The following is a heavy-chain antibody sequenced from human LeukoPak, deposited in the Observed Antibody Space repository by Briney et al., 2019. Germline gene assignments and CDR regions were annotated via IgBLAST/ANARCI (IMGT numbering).Heavy chain of an antibody. V-gene: IGHV3-33*01. D-gene: IGHD3-22*01. CDR2: IWYDGSNK. CDR1: GFTFSSYG. Sequence: GGSLRLSCAASGFTFSSYGMHWVRQAPGKGLEWVAVIWYDGSNKYYADSVKGRFTISRDNSKNTLYLQMNSLRAEDTAVYYCARGFYYDSSGSYVYYFDYWGQGTLVTVSS. CDR3: ARGFYYDSSGSYVYYFDY. J-gene: IGHJ4*02.